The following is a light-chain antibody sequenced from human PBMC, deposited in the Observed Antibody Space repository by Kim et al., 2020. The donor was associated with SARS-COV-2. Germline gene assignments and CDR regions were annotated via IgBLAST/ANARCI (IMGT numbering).Light chain of an antibody. CDR2: DVS. J-gene: IGLJ1*01. CDR1: SSDVGGYNY. CDR3: SSYRSSGYV. Sequence: QSALTHPASVSGSPGQSITISCTGTSSDVGGYNYVSWYQQYPGKAPKLMIYDVSKRPSGVSNRFSGSKSGNTASLTISGLQAEDEADYYCSSYRSSGYVFGTGTKVTVL. V-gene: IGLV2-14*03.